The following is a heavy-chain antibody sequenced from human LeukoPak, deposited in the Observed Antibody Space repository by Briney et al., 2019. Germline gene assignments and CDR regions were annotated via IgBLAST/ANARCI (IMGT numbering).Heavy chain of an antibody. Sequence: SETLSLTCTVSGGSITSNFWSWIRQPPGKGLEWIGYLYNSGSTSYNPSLKSRATISEDTSKNQFSLKLNSVTAADTAVYYCARAEPNWNPPNYWGQGTLVTVSS. V-gene: IGHV4-59*08. CDR3: ARAEPNWNPPNY. CDR1: GGSITSNF. CDR2: LYNSGST. D-gene: IGHD1-1*01. J-gene: IGHJ4*02.